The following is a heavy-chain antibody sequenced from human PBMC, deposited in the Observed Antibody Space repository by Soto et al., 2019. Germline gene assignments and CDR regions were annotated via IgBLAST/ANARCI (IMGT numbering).Heavy chain of an antibody. D-gene: IGHD3-3*01. Sequence: QITLKESGPTLVKPTQTLTLTCSFSGFSLNSSGVGVGWIRQPPGKALEWLALIYWDEDKRYSPSLKSRLTISKDTFKNQVVLPMTDMDPVDTATYYCAHRPSYDFWSGYEWFDPWGQGTLVTVSS. CDR2: IYWDEDK. CDR1: GFSLNSSGVG. V-gene: IGHV2-5*02. J-gene: IGHJ5*02. CDR3: AHRPSYDFWSGYEWFDP.